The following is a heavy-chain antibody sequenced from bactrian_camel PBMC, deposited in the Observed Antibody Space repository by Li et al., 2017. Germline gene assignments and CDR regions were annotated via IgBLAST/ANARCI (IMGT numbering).Heavy chain of an antibody. V-gene: IGHV3-3*01. J-gene: IGHJ4*01. Sequence: HVQLVESGGGSVQAGGSLRLSCTASTYGRNCMGWFRQAPGKEREGVASLYFGSGIPWYTDSVKGRFTIAQDGAENTVSLQMNRLNPEDSATYYCAAAEGSACDPDWVEGYDHWGQGTQVTVS. CDR2: LYFGSGIP. D-gene: IGHD5*01. CDR1: TYGRNC. CDR3: AAAEGSACDPDWVEGYDH.